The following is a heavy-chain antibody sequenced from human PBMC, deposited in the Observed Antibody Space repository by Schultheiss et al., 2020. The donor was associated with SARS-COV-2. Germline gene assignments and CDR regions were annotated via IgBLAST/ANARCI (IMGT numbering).Heavy chain of an antibody. CDR2: IYYSGST. Sequence: SETLSLTCTVSGGSISSYYWSWIRQPPGKGLEWIGYIYYSGSTNYNPSLKSRVTISLDTSKDQFSLNLRSVTAADTAVYYCARHSGPSSSSFYFDYWGRGTLVTVSS. J-gene: IGHJ4*02. CDR3: ARHSGPSSSSFYFDY. D-gene: IGHD6-6*01. CDR1: GGSISSYY. V-gene: IGHV4-59*08.